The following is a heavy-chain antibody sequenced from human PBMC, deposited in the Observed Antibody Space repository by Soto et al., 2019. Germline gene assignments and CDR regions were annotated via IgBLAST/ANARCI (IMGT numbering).Heavy chain of an antibody. D-gene: IGHD3-22*01. CDR3: ARDLRERYPNYYDSSGYGYFDY. CDR1: GGTFSSYA. V-gene: IGHV1-69*01. J-gene: IGHJ4*02. CDR2: IIPIFGTA. Sequence: QVQLVQSGAEVKKPGSSVKVSCKASGGTFSSYAISWVRQAPGQGLEWMGGIIPIFGTANYAQKFQGRVTITADESTGTAYLELSSLRSEDTAVYYCARDLRERYPNYYDSSGYGYFDYWGQGTLVTVSS.